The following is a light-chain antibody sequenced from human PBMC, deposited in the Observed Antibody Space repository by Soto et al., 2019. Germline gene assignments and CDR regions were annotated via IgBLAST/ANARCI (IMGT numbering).Light chain of an antibody. V-gene: IGKV3-15*01. J-gene: IGKJ1*01. CDR1: QSVSNN. CDR2: GAS. Sequence: IGLTQSPVTLSVSPGERATLSCRASQSVSNNLAWYQQKPGQAPRLLIHGASTRATGIPARFSGSGAGTEFTLTISSLQSEDFSVYYCQQYNNLTPITFGQGT. CDR3: QQYNNLTPIT.